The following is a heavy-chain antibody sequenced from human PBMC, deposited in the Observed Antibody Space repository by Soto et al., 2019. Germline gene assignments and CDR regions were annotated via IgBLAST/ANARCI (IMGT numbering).Heavy chain of an antibody. J-gene: IGHJ4*02. Sequence: GGSLRLSCAASGFSFAGYALTWVRLSPGKGLEWVASISGGGGSTYYTDSVKGRFSISRDNSNRVVYLQMGSLTAGDTAVYYCAKTEAFNGYYNAFDYWGQGTRVTVSS. CDR1: GFSFAGYA. CDR3: AKTEAFNGYYNAFDY. CDR2: ISGGGGST. V-gene: IGHV3-23*01. D-gene: IGHD3-9*01.